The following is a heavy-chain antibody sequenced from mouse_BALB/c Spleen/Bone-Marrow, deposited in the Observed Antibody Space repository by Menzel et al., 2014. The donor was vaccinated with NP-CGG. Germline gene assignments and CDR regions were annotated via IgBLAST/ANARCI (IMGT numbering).Heavy chain of an antibody. CDR3: ARHDGYYAMDY. Sequence: EVQGVESGGGLVKPGGSLKLSCAASGFTFSSYAMSWVRQTPEKRLEWVATVSSGGSYTYYPDSVKGRFTISRDNAKNTPYLQMSSLRSEDTAMYYCARHDGYYAMDYWGQGTSVTVSS. J-gene: IGHJ4*01. V-gene: IGHV5-9-3*01. D-gene: IGHD2-3*01. CDR1: GFTFSSYA. CDR2: VSSGGSYT.